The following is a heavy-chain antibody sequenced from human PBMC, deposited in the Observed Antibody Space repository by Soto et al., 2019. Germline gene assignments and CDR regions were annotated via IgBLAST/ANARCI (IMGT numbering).Heavy chain of an antibody. J-gene: IGHJ4*02. Sequence: SLRLSCAASGFTFDDYAMHWVRQAPGKGLEWVSLISWDGGSTYYADSVKGRFTISRDNGKNSLYLQMNSLRAEDTALYYCAKDYYDSSGYYFLGYRGQGTLVTVSS. D-gene: IGHD3-22*01. CDR2: ISWDGGST. V-gene: IGHV3-43D*04. CDR3: AKDYYDSSGYYFLGY. CDR1: GFTFDDYA.